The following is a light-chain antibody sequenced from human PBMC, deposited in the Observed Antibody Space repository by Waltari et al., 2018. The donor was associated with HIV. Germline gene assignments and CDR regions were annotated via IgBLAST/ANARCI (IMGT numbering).Light chain of an antibody. Sequence: QTVVTQEPSFSVSPGGTVTLTCGLSSGSVSTRYYPSWYQQTPGRAPRTLIYDTNTRSAGAPDRFSGSILGNKAALTITGAQADDECDYYCVLYMGSGIWVFGGGTKLTVL. CDR3: VLYMGSGIWV. J-gene: IGLJ3*02. CDR2: DTN. V-gene: IGLV8-61*01. CDR1: SGSVSTRYY.